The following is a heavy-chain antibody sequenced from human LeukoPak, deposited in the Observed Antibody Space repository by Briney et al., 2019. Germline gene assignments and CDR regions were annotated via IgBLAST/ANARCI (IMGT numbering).Heavy chain of an antibody. D-gene: IGHD1-1*01. V-gene: IGHV4-61*01. CDR2: SSYSGST. J-gene: IGHJ3*02. Sequence: SETLSLTCSVSGGSVSIGSYYWSWIRQPPGKGLEWIGYSSYSGSTSYNPSLKSRVTIAVDTSKNQFSLRLRSVTAADAAVYYCATVRWNDGDAFDIWGQGTMVTVSS. CDR1: GGSVSIGSYY. CDR3: ATVRWNDGDAFDI.